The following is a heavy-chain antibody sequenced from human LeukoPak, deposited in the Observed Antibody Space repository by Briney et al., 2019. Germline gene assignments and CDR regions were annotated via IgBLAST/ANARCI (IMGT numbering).Heavy chain of an antibody. Sequence: PSETLSLTCTVSGGSISSYYWSWIRQPPGKGLEWIGYIYYNGSTNYNPSLKSRVTISVDTSKNQFSLKLSSVTAADTAVYYCASLVTTSIHNWFDPWGQGTLVTVSS. CDR1: GGSISSYY. CDR2: IYYNGST. J-gene: IGHJ5*02. V-gene: IGHV4-59*01. CDR3: ASLVTTSIHNWFDP. D-gene: IGHD5-12*01.